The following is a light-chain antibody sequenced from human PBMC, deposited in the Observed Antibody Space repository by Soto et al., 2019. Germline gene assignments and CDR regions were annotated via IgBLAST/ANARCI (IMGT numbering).Light chain of an antibody. V-gene: IGKV3-15*01. J-gene: IGKJ1*01. CDR1: QTVYRN. CDR3: QQYNDWPSWT. CDR2: GAS. Sequence: EIVMTQSPATLSVSPGARVILSCRASQTVYRNLAWYQQNAGRPPRLLIYGASTRATGIPARFSGSGSGTEFTLTITSLQSEDFAVYYCQQYNDWPSWTFGQGTKVEIK.